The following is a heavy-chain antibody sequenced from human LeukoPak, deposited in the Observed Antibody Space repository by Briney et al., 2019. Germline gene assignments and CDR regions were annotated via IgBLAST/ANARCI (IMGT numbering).Heavy chain of an antibody. CDR3: AKIDYGDYFDY. Sequence: GRSLRPSCAAPVSTFTSDAMSWVRHAPGKGMEWVSAISGSGGSTYYADSVKGRFTISRDNSKNTLYLQMNSLRAEDTAVYYCAKIDYGDYFDYWGQGTLVTVSS. J-gene: IGHJ4*02. CDR1: VSTFTSDA. D-gene: IGHD4-17*01. CDR2: ISGSGGST. V-gene: IGHV3-23*01.